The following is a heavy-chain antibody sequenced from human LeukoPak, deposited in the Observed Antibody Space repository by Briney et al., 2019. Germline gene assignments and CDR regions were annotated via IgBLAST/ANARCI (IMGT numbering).Heavy chain of an antibody. D-gene: IGHD2-21*01. CDR2: MSPSGST. CDR3: AKDRSINAFDI. Sequence: SETLSLTCTVSSSSISGDHWSWIRQPPGKGLEWIGYMSPSGSTNYNPSLKSRVTIFRDTSKNQFFLKLSAVTAADTAVYYCAKDRSINAFDIWGQGTVVTVSS. CDR1: SSSISGDH. J-gene: IGHJ3*02. V-gene: IGHV4-59*01.